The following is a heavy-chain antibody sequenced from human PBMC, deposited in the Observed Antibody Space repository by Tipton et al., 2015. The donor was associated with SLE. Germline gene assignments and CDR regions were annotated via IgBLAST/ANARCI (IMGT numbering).Heavy chain of an antibody. J-gene: IGHJ2*01. Sequence: TLSLTCTVSGYSISSGYYWGWIRQPPGKGLEYIGSIYHSGSTFYNPSLKSRVTISVDTSKNQFSLKLSSVTDVDTAVYYCARTAGRSVKLWYFDLWGRGTLVTVSS. CDR1: GYSISSGYY. V-gene: IGHV4-38-2*02. CDR3: ARTAGRSVKLWYFDL. D-gene: IGHD5-18*01. CDR2: IYHSGST.